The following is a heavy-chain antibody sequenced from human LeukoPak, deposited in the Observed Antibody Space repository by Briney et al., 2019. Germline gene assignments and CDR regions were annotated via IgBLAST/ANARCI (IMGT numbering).Heavy chain of an antibody. CDR3: AKDTPLIRYTSGWSRNFFDY. CDR1: GFTFSGYA. V-gene: IGHV3-23*01. Sequence: GGTLRLPYAASGFTFSGYAKMWVGQAPGKGWEWGTTVTGSAASTYYAESVKGRFTISRDNSKNTLYLQMNSLRAEDTAVYYCAKDTPLIRYTSGWSRNFFDYWGQGTLVTVSS. CDR2: VTGSAAST. D-gene: IGHD6-19*01. J-gene: IGHJ4*02.